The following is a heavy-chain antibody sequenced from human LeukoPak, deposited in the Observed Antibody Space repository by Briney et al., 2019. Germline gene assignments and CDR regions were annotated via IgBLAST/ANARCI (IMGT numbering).Heavy chain of an antibody. CDR3: AKGGYDILTGYHGGAFDI. D-gene: IGHD3-9*01. J-gene: IGHJ3*02. V-gene: IGHV3-23*01. CDR2: ISGSGGST. Sequence: QTGGSLRLSCAASGFTVTSNYMSWVRQAPGKGLEWVSAISGSGGSTYYADSVKGRFTISRDNSKNTLYLQMNSLRAEDTAVYYCAKGGYDILTGYHGGAFDIWGQGTMVTVSS. CDR1: GFTVTSNY.